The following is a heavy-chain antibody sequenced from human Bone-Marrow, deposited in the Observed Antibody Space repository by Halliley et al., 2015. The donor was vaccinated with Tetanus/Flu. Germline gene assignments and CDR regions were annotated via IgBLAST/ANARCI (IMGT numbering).Heavy chain of an antibody. CDR1: GGSISSGGYY. CDR2: IYYSGTT. V-gene: IGHV4-31*02. CDR3: ARADSGYARFGP. J-gene: IGHJ5*02. D-gene: IGHD5-12*01. Sequence: LRLSCTVSGGSISSGGYYWSRIRQHPGKGLEWIGYIYYSGTTYYNPSLKSRVTISVDTSKNQFSLKLNSVTAATTAVYYCARADSGYARFGPWGQGTLVTVSS.